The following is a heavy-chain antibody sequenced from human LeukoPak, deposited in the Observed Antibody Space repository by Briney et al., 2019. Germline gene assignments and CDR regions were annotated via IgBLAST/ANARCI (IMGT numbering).Heavy chain of an antibody. J-gene: IGHJ4*02. V-gene: IGHV3-23*01. CDR1: GFTFSSHG. CDR2: ISPSGGIT. D-gene: IGHD5-18*01. Sequence: PGGSLRLSCGASGFTFSSHGMNWVRQAPGKGLEWVSGISPSGGITYYTDSVKGRFTISRDNSKNTLYLQMNSLRAEDTAVYYCAQGGETWIQLWQPFDYWGQGTLVTVSS. CDR3: AQGGETWIQLWQPFDY.